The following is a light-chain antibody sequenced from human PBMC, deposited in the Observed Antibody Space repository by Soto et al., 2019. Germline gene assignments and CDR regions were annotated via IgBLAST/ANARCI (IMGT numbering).Light chain of an antibody. V-gene: IGKV1-5*03. CDR1: QSISSL. Sequence: DIQMTQSPSTLSASVGDRVTITCRASQSISSLLAWYQQKPGRAPTLLIYKASTLESGVPSRFSGSTSGTEFTLTISILQPDDFASYYCQQYNSYPLTFGQGTRLEIK. J-gene: IGKJ5*01. CDR2: KAS. CDR3: QQYNSYPLT.